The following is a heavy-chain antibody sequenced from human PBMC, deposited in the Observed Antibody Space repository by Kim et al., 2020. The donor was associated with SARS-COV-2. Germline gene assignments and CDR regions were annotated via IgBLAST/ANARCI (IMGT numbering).Heavy chain of an antibody. D-gene: IGHD4-17*01. CDR3: ARGYGE. Sequence: YDRGSAYSNPSLKSRITISVDTSKNQFFRKLSAVTAADTAVYYCARGYGEWGQGTLVTVSS. CDR2: YDRGSA. V-gene: IGHV4-31*02. J-gene: IGHJ4*02.